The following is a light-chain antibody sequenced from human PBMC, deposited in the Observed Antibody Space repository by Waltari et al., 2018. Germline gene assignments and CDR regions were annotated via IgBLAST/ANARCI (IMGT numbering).Light chain of an antibody. CDR3: QQYYSNPRT. Sequence: DIVMTQSPDSLAVSLGERATINCKSSQSVLYSSNNRNYFAWYQQKPGQPPKLVIYWASTRESGVPDRFSGSGSGTDFTLTISSLQAEDVAVYYCQQYYSNPRTFGQGTKLEIK. CDR2: WAS. CDR1: QSVLYSSNNRNY. J-gene: IGKJ2*01. V-gene: IGKV4-1*01.